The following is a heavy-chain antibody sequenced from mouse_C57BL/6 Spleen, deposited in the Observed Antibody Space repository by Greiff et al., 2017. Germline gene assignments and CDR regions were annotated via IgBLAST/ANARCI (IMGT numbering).Heavy chain of an antibody. CDR1: GYTFTSSW. CDR3: ARRGSYGYFDV. V-gene: IGHV1-69*01. J-gene: IGHJ1*03. CDR2: IDPSDSYT. Sequence: QVQLQQPGAELVMPGASVKLSCKASGYTFTSSWMHWVKQRPGQGLEWIGEIDPSDSYTNYNQKFKGKSTLTVDKSSSTAYMQLSSLTSEDSAVYYCARRGSYGYFDVWGTGTTVTVSS. D-gene: IGHD1-1*01.